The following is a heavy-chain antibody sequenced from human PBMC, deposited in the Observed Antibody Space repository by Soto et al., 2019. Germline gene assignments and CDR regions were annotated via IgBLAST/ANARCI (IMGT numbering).Heavy chain of an antibody. CDR1: GGSISSYY. V-gene: IGHV4-59*01. J-gene: IGHJ5*02. Sequence: SETLSLTCTVSGGSISSYYWSWIRQPPGKGLEWIGYIYYSGSTNYNPSLKSRVTISVDTSKNQFSLKLSFVTAADTAVYYCARAVTSSRFWFDPWGQGTLVTVSS. CDR2: IYYSGST. D-gene: IGHD4-17*01. CDR3: ARAVTSSRFWFDP.